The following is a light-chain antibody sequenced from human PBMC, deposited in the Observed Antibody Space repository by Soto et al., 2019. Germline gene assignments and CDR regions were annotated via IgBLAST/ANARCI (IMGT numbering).Light chain of an antibody. CDR3: QQYNNWPPLT. V-gene: IGKV3-15*01. CDR1: QSVSSN. CDR2: GES. J-gene: IGKJ4*01. Sequence: EIVMTQSPSTLSVSPGERATLSCRASQSVSSNLAWYQQKPGQAPSPLIYGESTRATGIPARFSGSGSGTEFTLTISSLQSEDFAWYYCQQYNNWPPLTFGGGTKVEIK.